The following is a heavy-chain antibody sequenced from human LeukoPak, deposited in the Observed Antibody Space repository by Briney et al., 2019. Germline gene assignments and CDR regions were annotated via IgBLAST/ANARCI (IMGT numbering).Heavy chain of an antibody. CDR3: ARDGSTVTTESGYYYMDV. V-gene: IGHV1-69*05. D-gene: IGHD4-11*01. J-gene: IGHJ6*03. CDR2: IIPIFGTA. Sequence: SVTVSCKAPGGTFSSYAISWVRQAPGQGLEWMGGIIPIFGTANYAQKFQGRVTITTDESTSTAYMELSSLRSEDTAVYYCARDGSTVTTESGYYYMDVWGKGTTVTVSS. CDR1: GGTFSSYA.